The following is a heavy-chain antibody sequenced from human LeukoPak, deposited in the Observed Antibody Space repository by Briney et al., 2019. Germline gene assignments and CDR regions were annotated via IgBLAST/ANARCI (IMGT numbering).Heavy chain of an antibody. D-gene: IGHD5-12*01. CDR2: IQYSGTT. V-gene: IGHV4-39*07. J-gene: IGHJ5*02. CDR3: ARDQRLYSGYDFWFDP. Sequence: SETLSLTCTVSGASISSRSYYWGWIRQAPGKGLEWIGSIQYSGTTYYNPSLKSRVTISVDTSKNQFSLRLSSVTAADTAVYYCARDQRLYSGYDFWFDPWGQGTLVTVSS. CDR1: GASISSRSYY.